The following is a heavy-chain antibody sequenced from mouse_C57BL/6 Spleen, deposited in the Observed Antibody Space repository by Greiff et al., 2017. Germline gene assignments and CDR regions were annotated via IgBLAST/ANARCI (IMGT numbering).Heavy chain of an antibody. D-gene: IGHD1-1*01. CDR1: GFSLTSSG. CDR2: IWSGGST. Sequence: VQLQQSGPGLVQPSQSLSITCTVSGFSLTSSGVHWVRHPPGKGLEWLGVIWSGGSTDYNAAFISRLSISKDNSKSQVFFKMNSLQADDTAIYYCAKNGDGSSYPYAMDYWGQGTSVTVSS. CDR3: AKNGDGSSYPYAMDY. J-gene: IGHJ4*01. V-gene: IGHV2-4*01.